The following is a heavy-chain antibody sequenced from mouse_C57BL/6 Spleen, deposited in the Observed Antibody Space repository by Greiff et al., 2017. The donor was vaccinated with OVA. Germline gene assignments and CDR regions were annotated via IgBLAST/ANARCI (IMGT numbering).Heavy chain of an antibody. D-gene: IGHD1-1*01. CDR3: ARPYYYGSSLHYFDY. V-gene: IGHV1-26*01. Sequence: VQLQQSGPELVKPGASVKISCKASGYTFTDYYMNWVKQSHGKSLEWIGDINPNNGGTSYNQKFKGKATLTVDKSSSTAYMELRSLTSEDSAVYYCARPYYYGSSLHYFDYWGQGTTLTVSS. J-gene: IGHJ2*01. CDR1: GYTFTDYY. CDR2: INPNNGGT.